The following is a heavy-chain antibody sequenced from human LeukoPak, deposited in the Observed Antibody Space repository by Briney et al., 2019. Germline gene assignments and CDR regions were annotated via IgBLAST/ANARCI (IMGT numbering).Heavy chain of an antibody. CDR3: ARRAGGYSHPYDY. J-gene: IGHJ4*02. D-gene: IGHD4-23*01. CDR1: GFTVSDNY. Sequence: GGSLRLSCAVSGFTVSDNYMSWVRHAPGKGLEWVSLIYSGDTTLYADSVKGRFTISRDISTNTLYLQMNSLRAEDTAVYYCARRAGGYSHPYDYWGQRILVTVSS. CDR2: IYSGDTT. V-gene: IGHV3-53*01.